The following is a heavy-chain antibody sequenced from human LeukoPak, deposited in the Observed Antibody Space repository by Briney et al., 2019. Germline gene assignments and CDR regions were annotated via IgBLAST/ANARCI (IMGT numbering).Heavy chain of an antibody. CDR3: ARDTEYRSGATLDLLCEY. D-gene: IGHD6-19*01. CDR1: GFTFSSYA. J-gene: IGHJ4*02. CDR2: ISYDGSNK. Sequence: PGGSLRLSCAASGFTFSSYAMHWVRQAPGKGLEWVAVISYDGSNKYYADSVKGRFTISRDNSKNTLYLQMNSLRAEDTAVYYCARDTEYRSGATLDLLCEYWGQGTLVTVSS. V-gene: IGHV3-30*04.